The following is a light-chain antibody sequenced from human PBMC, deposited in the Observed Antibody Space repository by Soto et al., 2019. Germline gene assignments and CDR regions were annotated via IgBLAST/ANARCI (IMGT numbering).Light chain of an antibody. V-gene: IGKV3-20*01. CDR1: QSVSSSY. CDR3: QQYGSSIFT. J-gene: IGKJ3*01. Sequence: EIVLTQSPGTLSLSPGERATLSCRASQSVSSSYLAWYQQKPGQAPRLLIHGASSRATGIPDRFSGSGSGTDFLLTISRLEPEDVDVYYCQQYGSSIFTFGPGTKLDIK. CDR2: GAS.